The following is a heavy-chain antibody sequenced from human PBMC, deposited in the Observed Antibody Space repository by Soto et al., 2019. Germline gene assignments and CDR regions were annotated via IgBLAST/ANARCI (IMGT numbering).Heavy chain of an antibody. Sequence: PGESLKISCKGSGYSFTSYWIGWVRQMPGKGLEWMGIIYPGDSDTRYSPSFQGQVTISADKSISTAYLQWSSLKASDTAMYYCAGLSGSYWGRDAFDIWGQGTMVTVSS. CDR1: GYSFTSYW. V-gene: IGHV5-51*01. CDR2: IYPGDSDT. D-gene: IGHD1-26*01. J-gene: IGHJ3*02. CDR3: AGLSGSYWGRDAFDI.